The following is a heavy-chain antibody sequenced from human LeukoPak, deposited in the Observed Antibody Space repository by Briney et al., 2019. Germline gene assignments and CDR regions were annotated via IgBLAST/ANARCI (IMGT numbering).Heavy chain of an antibody. Sequence: SETLSLTCAVSGGSISSYYWSWIRQPAGKGLEWIGRISTGGTTNYNPSLTSRITMSVDTSKNQFSLNLTSVTAADTAAYYCARELSPSRAHDYWGQGTLVTVSS. CDR2: ISTGGTT. D-gene: IGHD5-24*01. V-gene: IGHV4-4*07. CDR1: GGSISSYY. CDR3: ARELSPSRAHDY. J-gene: IGHJ4*02.